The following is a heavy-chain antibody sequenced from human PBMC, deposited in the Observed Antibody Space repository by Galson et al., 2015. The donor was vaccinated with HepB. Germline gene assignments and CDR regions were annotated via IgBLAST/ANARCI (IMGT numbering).Heavy chain of an antibody. D-gene: IGHD3-10*01. CDR2: FDPEHGET. Sequence: QSGAEVKKPGASVKVSCKVSGYTLTELSMHWVRQAPGKGLEWMGGFDPEHGETIYAQKFQGTVTMTEDTSTDTAYMELSSLRSEDTAFYYCATVPGTSWPLYGSGAYPRYFDYWGQGTLVTVSS. CDR1: GYTLTELS. J-gene: IGHJ4*02. CDR3: ATVPGTSWPLYGSGAYPRYFDY. V-gene: IGHV1-24*01.